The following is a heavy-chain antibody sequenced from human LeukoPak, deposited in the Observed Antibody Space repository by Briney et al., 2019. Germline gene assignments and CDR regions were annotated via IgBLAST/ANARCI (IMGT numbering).Heavy chain of an antibody. Sequence: GGSLRLSCAASGFTFSSYAMSWVRQAPGKGLEWVSAISGSGGSTYYADSVKGRFTISRDNAKNLLYLQMNSLRAEDTAVYYCARENGDLDAFDIWGQGTMVTVSS. CDR2: ISGSGGST. D-gene: IGHD4-17*01. CDR1: GFTFSSYA. V-gene: IGHV3-23*01. CDR3: ARENGDLDAFDI. J-gene: IGHJ3*02.